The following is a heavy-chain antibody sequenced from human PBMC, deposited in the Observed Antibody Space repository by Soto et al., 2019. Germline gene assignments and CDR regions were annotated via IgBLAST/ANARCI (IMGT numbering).Heavy chain of an antibody. D-gene: IGHD2-21*01. V-gene: IGHV4-61*01. J-gene: IGHJ4*02. CDR2: IHYSGIT. CDR1: GGSDNIVPYS. CDR3: TRGGDAYKNGH. Sequence: SETLSLTGTAPGGSDNIVPYSCTSLQQPPVKGLEWIVIIHYSGITNYNASLKSRVTMSVDTSKNQFSLKLTSVNAADTAVYYCTRGGDAYKNGHWGQGTLVTVS.